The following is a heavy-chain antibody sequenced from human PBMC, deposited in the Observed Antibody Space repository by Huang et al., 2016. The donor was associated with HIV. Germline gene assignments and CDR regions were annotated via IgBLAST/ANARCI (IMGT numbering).Heavy chain of an antibody. CDR1: GGPFRSYS. J-gene: IGHJ4*02. CDR3: ARGSLEYSVSSSLDY. D-gene: IGHD4-4*01. Sequence: QVQLLQSGAEVQKPGSSVTVSCQASGGPFRSYSIAWGRQAPGQGPEWMASSRPVLDSPNYAQELQGRVRVTADESTSTVYMELRDLRPDDTAVYCCARGSLEYSVSSSLDYWGQGTHVTVSS. CDR2: SRPVLDSP. V-gene: IGHV1-69*13.